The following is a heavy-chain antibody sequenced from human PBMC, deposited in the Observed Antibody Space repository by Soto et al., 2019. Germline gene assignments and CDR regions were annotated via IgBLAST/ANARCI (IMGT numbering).Heavy chain of an antibody. CDR2: ITYNGNE. CDR1: VFTFSSYT. J-gene: IGHJ6*02. V-gene: IGHV3-30*04. CDR3: ARELMPAAGSGDFYAMDV. D-gene: IGHD6-13*01. Sequence: VGSLRLSCASSVFTFSSYTMHCVRHSPGKWLEWVAVITYNGNEYYTDSVRGRFTISRDSSRTTVYLQMNSLRPGDTALYYCARELMPAAGSGDFYAMDVWGQGTTVTVSS.